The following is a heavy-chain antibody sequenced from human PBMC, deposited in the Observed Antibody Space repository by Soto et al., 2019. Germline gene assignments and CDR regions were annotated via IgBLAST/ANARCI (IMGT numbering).Heavy chain of an antibody. Sequence: GESLKISCKGSGYSFTSYWISWGRQMPGKGLEWMGRIDPSDSYTNYSPSFQGHVTISADKSISTAYLQWSSLKASDTAMYYCARVRYYDSSGYYRNWFDPWGQGTLVTVS. V-gene: IGHV5-10-1*01. D-gene: IGHD3-22*01. J-gene: IGHJ5*02. CDR2: IDPSDSYT. CDR1: GYSFTSYW. CDR3: ARVRYYDSSGYYRNWFDP.